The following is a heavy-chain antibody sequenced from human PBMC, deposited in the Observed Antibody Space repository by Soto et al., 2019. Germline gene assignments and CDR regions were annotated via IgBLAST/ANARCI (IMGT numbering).Heavy chain of an antibody. J-gene: IGHJ5*02. D-gene: IGHD2-15*01. CDR1: GYSFTSYW. V-gene: IGHV5-51*01. Sequence: GESLKISCKGSGYSFTSYWIGWVRQMPGKGLEWMGIIYPGDSDTRYSPSFQGQVTISADKSISTAYLQWSSLKASDTAMYYCARRAGEGSGGSCYSAWGQGTLVTVSS. CDR2: IYPGDSDT. CDR3: ARRAGEGSGGSCYSA.